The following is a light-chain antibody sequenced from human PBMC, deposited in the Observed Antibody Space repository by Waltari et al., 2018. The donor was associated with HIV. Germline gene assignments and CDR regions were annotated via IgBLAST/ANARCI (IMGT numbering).Light chain of an antibody. CDR2: SAS. CDR3: RQSYITPLT. V-gene: IGKV1-39*01. Sequence: DIQMTQSPSSLSAPVGDRVNISCRASQNIGNYVNWYQQKPGEAPQFLLSSASTLQSGGPSRFSVSVSGTDFSLTISRLQPEDFATYFCRQSYITPLTFGPGTKVDVK. CDR1: QNIGNY. J-gene: IGKJ3*01.